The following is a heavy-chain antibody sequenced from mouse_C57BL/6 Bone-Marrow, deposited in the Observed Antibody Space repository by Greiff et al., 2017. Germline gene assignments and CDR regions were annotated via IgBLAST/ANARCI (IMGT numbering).Heavy chain of an antibody. CDR2: IYPGSGST. V-gene: IGHV1-55*01. J-gene: IGHJ1*03. CDR3: ARPYYSNYWYFDV. D-gene: IGHD2-5*01. CDR1: GYTFTSYW. Sequence: QVHVKQSGAELVKPGASVKMSCKASGYTFTSYWITWVKQRPGQGLEWIGDIYPGSGSTNYNEKFKSKATLTVDTSSSPAYMQLSSLTSEDSAVYYCARPYYSNYWYFDVWGTGTTVTVSS.